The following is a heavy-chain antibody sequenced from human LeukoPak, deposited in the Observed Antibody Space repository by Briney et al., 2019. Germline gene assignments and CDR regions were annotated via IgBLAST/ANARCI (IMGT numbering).Heavy chain of an antibody. Sequence: SVKVSCKASGYTFTSYDINWVRQATGQGLEWMGGITPIFGTAKYAQKFQGRVTITAVESMSTAYMELSSLRSEDTAVYYCARGWLAETTVVTPYNYWGQGTLDTVSS. CDR3: ARGWLAETTVVTPYNY. CDR2: ITPIFGTA. J-gene: IGHJ4*02. V-gene: IGHV1-69*13. CDR1: GYTFTSYD. D-gene: IGHD4-23*01.